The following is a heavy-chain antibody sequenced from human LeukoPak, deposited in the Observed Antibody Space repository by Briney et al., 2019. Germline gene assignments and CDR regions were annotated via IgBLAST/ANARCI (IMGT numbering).Heavy chain of an antibody. J-gene: IGHJ4*02. CDR2: INSASSI. CDR3: ARGSWRLGSILDC. CDR1: GFTFSDFY. V-gene: IGHV3-11*01. D-gene: IGHD3-3*02. Sequence: GGSLRLSCAASGFTFSDFYFNWIRQTPGKGLEWVSYINSASSIHYADSVKGRFTIYRDNARNSLYLQMNNLRVDDTAVYYCARGSWRLGSILDCWGQGILVTVSS.